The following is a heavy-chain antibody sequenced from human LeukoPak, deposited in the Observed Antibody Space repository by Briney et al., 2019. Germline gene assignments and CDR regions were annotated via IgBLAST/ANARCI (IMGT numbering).Heavy chain of an antibody. D-gene: IGHD6-19*01. J-gene: IGHJ6*02. CDR3: ARQWADSIDSGWFYYYGMDV. Sequence: ASVNVSCKASGYTFTSYGISWVRQAPGQGLEWMGWISPYNGNTNFAQKFQGRVTMTTDTSTNTAYMELRSLRSDDTAVYYCARQWADSIDSGWFYYYGMDVWGQGTTVTVSS. V-gene: IGHV1-18*01. CDR2: ISPYNGNT. CDR1: GYTFTSYG.